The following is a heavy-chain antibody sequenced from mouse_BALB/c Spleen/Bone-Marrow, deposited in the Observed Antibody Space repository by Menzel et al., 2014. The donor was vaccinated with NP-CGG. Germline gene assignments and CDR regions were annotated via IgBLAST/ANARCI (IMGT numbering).Heavy chain of an antibody. CDR2: INPESNTI. V-gene: IGHV4-1*02. D-gene: IGHD2-3*01. CDR1: GFDFSRYW. J-gene: IGHJ3*01. Sequence: EVKLVESGGGLVQPGGSLKLSCAASGFDFSRYWMSWVRQAPGKGLQWIGEINPESNTINYTPSLKDKYIISRDNAKNTLYLQMSKVRSEDTALYCWARLGYYGWFAYWGQGTLVTVSA. CDR3: ARLGYYGWFAY.